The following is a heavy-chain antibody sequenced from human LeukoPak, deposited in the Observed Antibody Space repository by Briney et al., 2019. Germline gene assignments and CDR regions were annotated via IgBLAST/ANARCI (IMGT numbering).Heavy chain of an antibody. V-gene: IGHV4-61*08. D-gene: IGHD3-10*01. CDR3: ARISRELTSYFGSGSYLAPIFFDS. CDR1: GASISGSGYY. Sequence: SETLSLTCTVSGASISGSGYYWSWTRQPPGKGLEWIGYIYYSGSTNYNPSLKSRVTISVDTSKNQFSLKLSSVTAADTAVYFCARISRELTSYFGSGSYLAPIFFDSWGQGTLVTVSS. J-gene: IGHJ4*02. CDR2: IYYSGST.